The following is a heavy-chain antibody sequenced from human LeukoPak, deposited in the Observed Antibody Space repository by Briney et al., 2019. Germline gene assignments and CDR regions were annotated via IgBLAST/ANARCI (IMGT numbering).Heavy chain of an antibody. CDR1: GASISSFY. D-gene: IGHD5-12*01. CDR3: ARDRSGYGALSYYGMDV. CDR2: IYYSGST. V-gene: IGHV4-59*01. Sequence: SGTLSLTCTVSGASISSFYWSWLRQPPGKGLEWIGYIYYSGSTNYNPSLKSRVTISVDTSKNQFSLKLSSVTAADTAVYFCARDRSGYGALSYYGMDVWGQGTTVTVSS. J-gene: IGHJ6*02.